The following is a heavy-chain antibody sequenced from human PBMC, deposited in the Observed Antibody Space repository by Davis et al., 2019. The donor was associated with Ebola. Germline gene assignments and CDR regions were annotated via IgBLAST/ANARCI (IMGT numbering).Heavy chain of an antibody. V-gene: IGHV4-4*02. Sequence: GNTNYNPSLKSRVTISVDKSKNQFSLKLSSVTAADTAVYYCARDLSGYYFDYWGQGTLVTVSS. D-gene: IGHD3-22*01. J-gene: IGHJ4*02. CDR2: GNT. CDR3: ARDLSGYYFDY.